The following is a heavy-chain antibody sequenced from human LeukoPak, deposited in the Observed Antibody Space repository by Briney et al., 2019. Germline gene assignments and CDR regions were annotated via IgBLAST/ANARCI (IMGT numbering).Heavy chain of an antibody. D-gene: IGHD3-3*01. V-gene: IGHV1-46*01. CDR2: INPSGGST. J-gene: IGHJ4*02. CDR3: VRVLRFALDY. Sequence: GASVKVSCKASGYTFTSYDINWVRQATGQGLEWMGIINPSGGSTSYAQKFQGRVTMTRDTSTSTVYMELSSLRSEDTAVYYCVRVLRFALDYWGQGTLVTVSS. CDR1: GYTFTSYD.